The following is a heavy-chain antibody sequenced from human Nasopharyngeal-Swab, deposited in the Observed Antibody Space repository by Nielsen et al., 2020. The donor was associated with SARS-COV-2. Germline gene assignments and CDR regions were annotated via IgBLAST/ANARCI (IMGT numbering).Heavy chain of an antibody. D-gene: IGHD2-2*01. J-gene: IGHJ5*02. CDR3: ARHDRDIVVVGP. CDR2: ISYSGST. V-gene: IGHV4-39*01. Sequence: RQAPGKGLEWIGTISYSGSTYYTPSLKSRVTISADTSQNQFSLKLSSVTAADTAVYYCARHDRDIVVVGPWGQGTLVTVSS.